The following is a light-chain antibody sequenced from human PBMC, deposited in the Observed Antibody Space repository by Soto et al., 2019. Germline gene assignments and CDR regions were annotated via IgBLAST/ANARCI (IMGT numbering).Light chain of an antibody. CDR3: QQYGSSPGT. CDR2: GAS. J-gene: IGKJ1*01. Sequence: EMVLTQSPGTLSSSPGERATLSCRASQIVTSNYLAWYQQKRGQAPRLLIWGASIRATGLPDRFSGGGSGTDFTLTISRLEAEDFAVYYCQQYGSSPGTFGQGTKVDIK. CDR1: QIVTSNY. V-gene: IGKV3-20*01.